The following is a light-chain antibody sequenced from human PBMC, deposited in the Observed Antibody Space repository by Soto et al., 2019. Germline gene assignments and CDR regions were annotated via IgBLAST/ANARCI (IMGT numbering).Light chain of an antibody. J-gene: IGLJ3*02. CDR3: CLSPGSLTWL. V-gene: IGLV2-11*01. Sequence: QSVLTQPRSVSGSPGQSVTISSTATGSDVGDSSHVSWYQLHPGKAPKLMIYEVNNRPSGVPDRFSGSKSGSTASLTISGLQAEDEAEYYCCLSPGSLTWLFGGGTQLTVL. CDR2: EVN. CDR1: GSDVGDSSH.